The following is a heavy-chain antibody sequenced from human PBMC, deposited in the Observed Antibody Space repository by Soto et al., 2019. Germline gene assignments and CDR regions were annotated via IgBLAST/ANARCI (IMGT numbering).Heavy chain of an antibody. V-gene: IGHV4-31*03. CDR1: GGSISSGGYY. Sequence: QVQLQESGPGLVKPSQTLSLTCTVSGGSISSGGYYWSWIRQHPGKGLEWIGYIYYSGSTYYNPYLKSRVTISVDTSKNQSSLKLSSVTGADTAVYYCARAPYGGYVPREGFWFDYWGQGTLVTVSS. CDR2: IYYSGST. D-gene: IGHD5-12*01. CDR3: ARAPYGGYVPREGFWFDY. J-gene: IGHJ4*02.